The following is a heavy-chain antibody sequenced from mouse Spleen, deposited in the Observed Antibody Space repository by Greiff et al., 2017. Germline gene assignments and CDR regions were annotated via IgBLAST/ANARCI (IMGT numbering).Heavy chain of an antibody. V-gene: IGHV5-9*04. J-gene: IGHJ1*01. CDR1: GFTFSSYT. Sequence: EVQLVESGGGLVKPGGSLKLSCAASGFTFSSYTMSWVRQTPAKRLEWVATISSGGGNTYYTDSVKGRYTIARDNARNTLYLQMSSLRSEDTAMYYCARHGIDCYDGRHFDVWGAGTTVTVSS. D-gene: IGHD2-1*01. CDR3: ARHGIDCYDGRHFDV. CDR2: ISSGGGNT.